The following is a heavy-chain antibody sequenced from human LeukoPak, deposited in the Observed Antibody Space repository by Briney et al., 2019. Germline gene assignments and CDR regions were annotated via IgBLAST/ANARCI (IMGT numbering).Heavy chain of an antibody. J-gene: IGHJ4*02. D-gene: IGHD5-18*01. CDR1: GGSINPYY. V-gene: IGHV4-59*08. Sequence: SETLSLTCTVSGGSINPYYWSWIRQPPGKGLEWIGNIYYSGSTNYNPSLKSRVTISVDTSKNQFSLKLSSVTAADTAVYYCARHGGGGGYSYGGFRPDFDYWGQGTLVTVSS. CDR2: IYYSGST. CDR3: ARHGGGGGYSYGGFRPDFDY.